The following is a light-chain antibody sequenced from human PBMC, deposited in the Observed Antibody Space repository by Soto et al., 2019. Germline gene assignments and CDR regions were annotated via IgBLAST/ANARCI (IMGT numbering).Light chain of an antibody. Sequence: QSVLTQSPSASASLGASVKLTCTLSSGHSNYAIAWHQQQSEKGPRYLMKLNSDGSHSQGDGIPDRFSGSSSGAERYLTTSSLQSEDEADYYCQTWGSGIVVFGGGTKLTVL. V-gene: IGLV4-69*01. CDR1: SGHSNYA. CDR2: LNSDGSH. J-gene: IGLJ2*01. CDR3: QTWGSGIVV.